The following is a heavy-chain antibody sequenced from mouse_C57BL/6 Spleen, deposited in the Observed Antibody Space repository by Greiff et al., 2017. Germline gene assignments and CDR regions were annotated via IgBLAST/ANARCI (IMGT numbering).Heavy chain of an antibody. Sequence: QVQLQQPGAELVKPGASVKLSCKASGYTFTSYWMQWVKQRPGQGLEWIGEIDPSDSYTNYNQKFKGKATLTVDTSSSTAYMQLSSLTSEDSAVYYCARVLRGFAYWGQGTLVTVSA. D-gene: IGHD1-1*01. CDR1: GYTFTSYW. CDR3: ARVLRGFAY. CDR2: IDPSDSYT. J-gene: IGHJ3*01. V-gene: IGHV1-50*01.